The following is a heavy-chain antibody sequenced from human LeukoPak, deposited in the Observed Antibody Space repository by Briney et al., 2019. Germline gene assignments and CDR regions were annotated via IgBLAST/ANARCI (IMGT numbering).Heavy chain of an antibody. CDR3: VRDFVVVAFVTNWFDP. Sequence: SETLSLTCTVSGGSISSGGYYWSWIRQPPGKGLEWIGYIYHSGSTYYNPSLKSRVTISVDRSKNQFSLKLSSVTAADTAVYYCVRDFVVVAFVTNWFDPWGQGTLVTVSS. D-gene: IGHD2-15*01. CDR1: GGSISSGGYY. V-gene: IGHV4-30-2*01. J-gene: IGHJ5*02. CDR2: IYHSGST.